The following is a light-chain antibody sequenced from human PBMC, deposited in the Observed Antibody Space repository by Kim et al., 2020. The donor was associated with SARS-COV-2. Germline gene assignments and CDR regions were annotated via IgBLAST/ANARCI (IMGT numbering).Light chain of an antibody. Sequence: QTITISCTGTRCDVGGHYDVSWYQQHPGKAPKLIIYDVTNRPSGVPGRFSGSKSGTTASLTISGLQAEDEADYHCASYTSTLALGVFGGGTQLTVL. J-gene: IGLJ7*01. CDR3: ASYTSTLALGV. CDR1: RCDVGGHYD. CDR2: DVT. V-gene: IGLV2-14*03.